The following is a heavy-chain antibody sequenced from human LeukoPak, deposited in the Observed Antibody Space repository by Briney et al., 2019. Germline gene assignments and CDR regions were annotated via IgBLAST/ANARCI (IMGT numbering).Heavy chain of an antibody. J-gene: IGHJ4*02. V-gene: IGHV3-30*02. CDR3: AKDRGGSGWPGGFDY. CDR1: GFTFSSYG. Sequence: GGSLRLSCAASGFTFSSYGMYWVRQAPGKGLEWVAFIRYDGSNKYYADSVKGRFTISRDNSKNTLYLQMNSLRAEDTAVYYCAKDRGGSGWPGGFDYWGQGTLVIVSS. D-gene: IGHD6-19*01. CDR2: IRYDGSNK.